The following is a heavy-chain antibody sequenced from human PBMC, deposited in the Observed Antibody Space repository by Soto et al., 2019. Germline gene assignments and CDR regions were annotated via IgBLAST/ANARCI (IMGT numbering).Heavy chain of an antibody. CDR3: ARHIAVSGTRGFDF. V-gene: IGHV4-4*02. CDR2: IYHSGST. J-gene: IGHJ4*02. Sequence: QVQLQESGPGPMKPSGTLSLTCAVSGGSISTNWWRWVRQPPGKGLEWIGEIYHSGSTNYNPSLKNRVTMSVDKSQNHLSLNLNSVTAADTAVYYCARHIAVSGTRGFDFWGQGTLVTVSS. CDR1: GGSISTNW. D-gene: IGHD6-19*01.